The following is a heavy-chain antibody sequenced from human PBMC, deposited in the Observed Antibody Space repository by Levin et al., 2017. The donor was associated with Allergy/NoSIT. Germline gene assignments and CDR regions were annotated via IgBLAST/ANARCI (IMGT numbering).Heavy chain of an antibody. CDR1: GFTFSHYA. CDR2: ILYDGVNK. J-gene: IGHJ4*02. V-gene: IGHV3-30*18. D-gene: IGHD3-9*01. CDR3: AKDRGWQNFDFDY. Sequence: GGSLRLSCEVSGFTFSHYAMHWVRQAPGKGLEWVAGILYDGVNKHYADFVKGRFTISRDNSKNTLYLQVNSMKTEDTALYYCAKDRGWQNFDFDYWGQGTLLTVAS.